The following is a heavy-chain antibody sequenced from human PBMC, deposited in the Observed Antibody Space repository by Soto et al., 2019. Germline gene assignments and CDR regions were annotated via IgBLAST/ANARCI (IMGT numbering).Heavy chain of an antibody. J-gene: IGHJ5*01. CDR2: ISAHNDNT. V-gene: IGHV1-18*01. Sequence: QVPLVQSGAEVTKPGASVKVSCKCSAYTFTRYGITWVRQAPGQGLEWLGWISAHNDNTDYAQKLQGRVTVTRDTSMSTAYMELRSLRSDDTAVYYCARGRYGDSWGQGALVNVSS. CDR3: ARGRYGDS. D-gene: IGHD1-1*01. CDR1: AYTFTRYG.